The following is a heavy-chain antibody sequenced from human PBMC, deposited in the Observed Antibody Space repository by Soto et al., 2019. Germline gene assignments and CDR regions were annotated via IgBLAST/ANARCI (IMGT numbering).Heavy chain of an antibody. CDR2: ISSNGGST. V-gene: IGHV3-64*01. Sequence: GGSLRLSCAASGFTFSGSAMHWVRQAPGKGLEYVSAISSNGGSTYYANSVKGRFTISRDNSKNTLYLQMGSLRAEDMAVYYCARGNDYGDIDYWGQGTLVTVSS. CDR1: GFTFSGSA. CDR3: ARGNDYGDIDY. D-gene: IGHD4-17*01. J-gene: IGHJ4*02.